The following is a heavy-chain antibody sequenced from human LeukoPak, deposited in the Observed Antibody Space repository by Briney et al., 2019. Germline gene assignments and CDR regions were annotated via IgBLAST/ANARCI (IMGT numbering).Heavy chain of an antibody. J-gene: IGHJ5*02. Sequence: ASVKVSCKASGYSFTGYYIHWVRQAPGQGLEWMGWINPNRGGTNYAQKFQGRVTMTRDTSISTAYMELSRLRSDDTAVYYCARGDIVVLPAGIPHNWFGPWGQGTLVTVSS. CDR1: GYSFTGYY. V-gene: IGHV1-2*02. CDR3: ARGDIVVLPAGIPHNWFGP. CDR2: INPNRGGT. D-gene: IGHD2-2*02.